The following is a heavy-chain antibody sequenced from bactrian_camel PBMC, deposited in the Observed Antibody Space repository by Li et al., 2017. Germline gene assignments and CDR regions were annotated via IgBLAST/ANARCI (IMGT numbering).Heavy chain of an antibody. J-gene: IGHJ4*01. Sequence: HVQLVESGGGSVQAGGSLRLSCGGYTYNGSFMGWFLQAPGKEREGLVALFTGGGSIKYADSVKGRSTISQDNAKNTVYLHMNRLKPEDTAIYYCAASTTVGCTFVAAQYRYWGQGTQVTVS. CDR1: GYTYNGSF. V-gene: IGHV3S1*01. CDR3: AASTTVGCTFVAAQYRY. CDR2: LFTGGGSI. D-gene: IGHD3*01.